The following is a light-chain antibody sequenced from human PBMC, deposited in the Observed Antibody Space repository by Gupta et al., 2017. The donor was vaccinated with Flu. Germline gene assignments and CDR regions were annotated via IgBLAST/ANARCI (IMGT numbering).Light chain of an antibody. V-gene: IGLV2-18*02. CDR2: EVS. CDR3: SSYTSSYTFV. Sequence: QSALTQPPSVSGSPGQSVTISCTGTSSDVGPYNRVSWYQQSPGTAPKLRIYEVSNRPSGVPDRFSGSKSGNTASLTISGLQGEDEADYYCSSYTSSYTFVFGTGTKVTVL. J-gene: IGLJ1*01. CDR1: SSDVGPYNR.